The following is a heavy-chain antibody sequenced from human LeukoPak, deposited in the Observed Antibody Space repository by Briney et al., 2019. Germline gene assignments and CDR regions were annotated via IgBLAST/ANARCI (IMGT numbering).Heavy chain of an antibody. V-gene: IGHV3-7*01. CDR2: IKQDGSEK. CDR3: VRMIGDYKRSYFDY. D-gene: IGHD4-17*01. CDR1: GFTFSSYW. Sequence: GGSLRLSCAASGFTFSSYWMSWVRQAPGKGLEWVANIKQDGSEKYYVDSVKGRFTISRDNARNSLYLQMNSLRAEDTAVYYCVRMIGDYKRSYFDYWGQGTLVTVSS. J-gene: IGHJ4*02.